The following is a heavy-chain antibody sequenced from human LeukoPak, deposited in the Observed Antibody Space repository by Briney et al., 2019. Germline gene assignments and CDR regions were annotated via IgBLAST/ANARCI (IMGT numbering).Heavy chain of an antibody. D-gene: IGHD3-10*01. V-gene: IGHV4-59*08. CDR1: GDSIRSYY. CDR3: ARHGIRGVAVLGGPYYFDY. CDR2: IYYSGST. Sequence: SSETLSLTCTVSGDSIRSYYWSWIRQPPGKGLEWIGYIYYSGSTNYNPSLKSRVTISVDTSKNQFSLKLSSVTAADTAVYYCARHGIRGVAVLGGPYYFDYWGQGTLVTVSS. J-gene: IGHJ4*02.